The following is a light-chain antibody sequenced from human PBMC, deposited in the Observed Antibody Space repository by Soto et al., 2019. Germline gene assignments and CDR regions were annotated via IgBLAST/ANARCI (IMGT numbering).Light chain of an antibody. CDR2: EAS. V-gene: IGKV3-20*01. J-gene: IGKJ2*01. CDR3: QQTFHSPRT. CDR1: QSGISAF. Sequence: EIVLTQSPGTMPLSPGETASLSCRALQSGISAFLAWYQQTRGQHPRLLIYEASKRATGMPARFSGSESGKAFSPAIGRVGPKNYAEYYCQQTFHSPRTFGQGTSLEIK.